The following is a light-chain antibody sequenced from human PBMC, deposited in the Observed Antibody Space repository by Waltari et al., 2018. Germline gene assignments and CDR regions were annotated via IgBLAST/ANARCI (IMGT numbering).Light chain of an antibody. CDR2: GAS. V-gene: IGKV3-15*01. J-gene: IGKJ1*01. Sequence: ETVMTQSPATLSVSPGDGATLSCRASKSVGSTVAWSPQKPGQAPRRLMYGASTTAAGIPARFSGSGSETEFTLTISSLQSEDFAIYFCQQYHNWPPGTFGQGTTVEIK. CDR3: QQYHNWPPGT. CDR1: KSVGST.